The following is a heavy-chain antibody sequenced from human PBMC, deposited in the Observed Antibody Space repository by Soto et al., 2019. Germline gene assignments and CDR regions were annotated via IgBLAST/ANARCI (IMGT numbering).Heavy chain of an antibody. D-gene: IGHD6-19*01. CDR2: ISGSGGNT. J-gene: IGHJ4*02. CDR1: GFTFSSFS. Sequence: PGGSLRLSCAASGFTFSSFSMTWVRQAAGKGLEWVSAISGSGGNTYYADSVKDRFTISRDNSKSTLFLQMHSLRAEDTAVYYCAKYGRDSSAWKADYWGQGTLVTVSS. V-gene: IGHV3-23*01. CDR3: AKYGRDSSAWKADY.